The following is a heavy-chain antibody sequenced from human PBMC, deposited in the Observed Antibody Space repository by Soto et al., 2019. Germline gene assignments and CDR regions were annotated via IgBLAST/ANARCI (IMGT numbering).Heavy chain of an antibody. J-gene: IGHJ4*02. D-gene: IGHD6-19*01. V-gene: IGHV3-7*01. CDR2: INQDGSEK. Sequence: PGGSLRLSCAASGFTFSSYWMTWVRQAPGKGLECVANINQDGSEKYYVDSVKGRFTISRDNAKSSLCLQTHSLRVEDTAVYYCARKAVAGTIFDYWGQGTVVTVSS. CDR3: ARKAVAGTIFDY. CDR1: GFTFSSYW.